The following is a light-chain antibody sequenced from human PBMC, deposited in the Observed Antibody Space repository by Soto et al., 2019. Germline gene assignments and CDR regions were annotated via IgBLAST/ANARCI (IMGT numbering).Light chain of an antibody. CDR1: QGISSY. CDR2: AAS. V-gene: IGKV1-9*01. CDR3: QQLNSYLPFT. J-gene: IGKJ3*01. Sequence: DIQLTQSPSFLSASVGDRVTITCRASQGISSYLAWYQQKPGKAPKLLIYAASTLQSGVPSRFSGSGSGTEFILTISSLQPEDFATYYCQQLNSYLPFTFGPGTKVDIK.